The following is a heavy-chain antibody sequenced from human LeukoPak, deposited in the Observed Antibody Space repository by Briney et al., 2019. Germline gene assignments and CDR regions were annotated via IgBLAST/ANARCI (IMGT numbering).Heavy chain of an antibody. Sequence: GGSLRLSCAASGFTFSNAWMSWVRQAPGQGLEWVGRIKNKAGGGTADYAAPVKGRFTISRDDSKSTLYPQMSSLKTEDTAVYYCTIPTSERWLHPYWGQGTLVPVSS. V-gene: IGHV3-15*01. CDR2: IKNKAGGGTA. D-gene: IGHD5-24*01. CDR3: TIPTSERWLHPY. J-gene: IGHJ1*01. CDR1: GFTFSNAW.